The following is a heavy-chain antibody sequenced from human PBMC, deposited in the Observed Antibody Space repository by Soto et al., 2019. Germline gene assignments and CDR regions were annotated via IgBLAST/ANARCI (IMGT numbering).Heavy chain of an antibody. CDR2: ISSSGSTI. Sequence: GGSLILSCAASGFTFSDYYMSWIRQAPGKGLEWVSYISSSGSTIYYADSVKGRFTISRDNAKNSLYLQMNSLRAEDTAVFFFERDTAYDILTGYPYYFDYWGQGTLVTVSS. J-gene: IGHJ4*02. CDR3: ERDTAYDILTGYPYYFDY. V-gene: IGHV3-11*01. D-gene: IGHD3-9*01. CDR1: GFTFSDYY.